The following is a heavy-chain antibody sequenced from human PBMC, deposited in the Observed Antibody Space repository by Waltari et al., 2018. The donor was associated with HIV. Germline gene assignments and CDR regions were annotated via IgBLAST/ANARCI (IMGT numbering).Heavy chain of an antibody. Sequence: QVQLQESGPGLVKPSETLSLTCAVAGYSTSSGYYWVCIRQHPGKGLEWIGSIYHSGSTYYNPSRKSRVTISVDTSKNQFSLKLSSVTAADTAVYYCARVYGYSGSYPGAPDDYWGQGTLVTVSS. CDR1: GYSTSSGYY. V-gene: IGHV4-38-2*01. J-gene: IGHJ4*02. CDR2: IYHSGST. D-gene: IGHD1-26*01. CDR3: ARVYGYSGSYPGAPDDY.